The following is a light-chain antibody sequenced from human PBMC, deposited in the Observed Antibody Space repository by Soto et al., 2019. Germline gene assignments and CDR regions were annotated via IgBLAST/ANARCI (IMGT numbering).Light chain of an antibody. Sequence: IVMTQSPSSLSVSPGEWATISCRASQSVRSNLAWYQQRPGQAPRLLIYAASTRATGIPARFSGSGSGTEFTLIIDSLQSEDFAVYYCQQYNNWPRTFGQGTKVDIK. V-gene: IGKV3-15*01. CDR3: QQYNNWPRT. CDR1: QSVRSN. J-gene: IGKJ1*01. CDR2: AAS.